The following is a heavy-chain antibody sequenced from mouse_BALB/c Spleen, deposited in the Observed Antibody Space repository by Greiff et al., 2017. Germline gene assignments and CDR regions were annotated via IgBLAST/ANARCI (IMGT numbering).Heavy chain of an antibody. V-gene: IGHV5-17*02. CDR2: ISSGSSTI. CDR1: GFNFSGFC. CDR3: ARRRYDGNYLDIDY. J-gene: IGHJ2*01. D-gene: IGHD2-3*01. Sequence: EVHLVESGGGLVQPGASRKFSCAASGFNFSGFCMHWVRQAPEQGLEWVEYISSGSSTIYYADTVKGRFTITRDNPKNTLFLQMTSLRSEDTAMYYCARRRYDGNYLDIDYWGQGTTLTVSS.